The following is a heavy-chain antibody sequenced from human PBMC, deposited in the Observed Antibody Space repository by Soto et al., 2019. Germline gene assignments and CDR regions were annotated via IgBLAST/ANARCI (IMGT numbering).Heavy chain of an antibody. D-gene: IGHD3-16*02. J-gene: IGHJ4*02. CDR2: IHYTGST. Sequence: WTWIRQPPGQGLEWIGYIHYTGSTNYNPSLKSRVTISVDTSKNQFSLELSSVTAADTAVYYCASLWGRYDYVWQSYRPSFCDYWGQGTLVTVSS. CDR3: ASLWGRYDYVWQSYRPSFCDY. V-gene: IGHV4-59*08.